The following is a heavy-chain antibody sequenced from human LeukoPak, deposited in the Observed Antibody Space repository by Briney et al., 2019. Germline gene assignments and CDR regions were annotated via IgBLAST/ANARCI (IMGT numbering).Heavy chain of an antibody. J-gene: IGHJ4*02. CDR1: GFTFSNAW. CDR3: TTDFFSSGYYLAGRTRTDY. D-gene: IGHD3-22*01. Sequence: GGSLRLSCAASGFTFSNAWMSWVRQAPGKGLEWVGRIKSKTDGGTTDYAAPVKGRFTISRDDSKNTLSLQMNSLKTEDTAVYYCTTDFFSSGYYLAGRTRTDYWGQGTLVTVSS. CDR2: IKSKTDGGTT. V-gene: IGHV3-15*01.